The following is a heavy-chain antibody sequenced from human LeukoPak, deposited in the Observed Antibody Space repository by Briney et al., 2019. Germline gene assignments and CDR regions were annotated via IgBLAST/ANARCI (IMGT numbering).Heavy chain of an antibody. V-gene: IGHV3-48*03. J-gene: IGHJ5*02. D-gene: IGHD6-6*01. CDR2: ISSSGSTI. CDR3: ARDPTKRIAARPTAFDP. CDR1: GFTFSSYE. Sequence: QPGGSLRLSCAASGFTFSSYEMNWVRQAPGKGLEWVSYISSSGSTIYYADSVKGRFTISRDNAKNSLYLQMNSLRAEDTALYYCARDPTKRIAARPTAFDPWGQGTLVTVSS.